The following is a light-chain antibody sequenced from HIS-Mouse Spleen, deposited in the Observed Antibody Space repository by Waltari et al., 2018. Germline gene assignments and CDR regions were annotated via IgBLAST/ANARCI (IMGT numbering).Light chain of an antibody. CDR1: SSDVGGSNY. CDR2: DVS. CDR3: SSYTSSSTLV. Sequence: QSALTQPASVSGSPGQSITLSCTGTSSDVGGSNYVSWYQQHPGKAPKIMNYDVSNRASGVSTRLSGSKSGNTASLTISGLQAEDEADYYCSSYTSSSTLVFGGGTKLTVL. V-gene: IGLV2-14*03. J-gene: IGLJ2*01.